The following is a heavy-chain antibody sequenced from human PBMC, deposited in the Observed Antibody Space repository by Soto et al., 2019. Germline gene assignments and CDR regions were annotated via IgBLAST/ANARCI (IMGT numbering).Heavy chain of an antibody. D-gene: IGHD3-3*01. CDR1: GDTXTSYY. CDR3: VRPSGGNFGIIIEGFNWFDP. CDR2: INRHGGST. Sequence: SXKVYFKAPGDTXTSYYRDVVRKAPGQGLEWMGVINRHGGSTKYAQKFQVIVTMTRERSRSTVYMEMRSLRSDEPAIYYCVRPSGGNFGIIIEGFNWFDPWGQGTLVTVSP. J-gene: IGHJ5*02. V-gene: IGHV1-46*01.